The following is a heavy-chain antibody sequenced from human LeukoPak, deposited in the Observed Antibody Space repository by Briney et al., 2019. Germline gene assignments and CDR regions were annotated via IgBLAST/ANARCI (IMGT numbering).Heavy chain of an antibody. CDR3: ARGELGGSLDY. D-gene: IGHD2-15*01. CDR2: INHSGST. Sequence: SETLSLTCAVYGGSFSGYYWSWIRHAPAKGLEWIGEINHSGSTNYNPSLKSRVTISVDTSKNQFSLKLSSVTAADTAVYYCARGELGGSLDYWGQGTLVTVSS. V-gene: IGHV4-34*01. J-gene: IGHJ4*02. CDR1: GGSFSGYY.